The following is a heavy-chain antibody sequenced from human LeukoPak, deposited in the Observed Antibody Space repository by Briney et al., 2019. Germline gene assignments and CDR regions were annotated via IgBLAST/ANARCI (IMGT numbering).Heavy chain of an antibody. D-gene: IGHD2-2*01. V-gene: IGHV4-39*07. CDR1: GGSISSSSYY. CDR2: IYHSGST. CDR3: ARDQYCSSTSCWDDAFDI. J-gene: IGHJ3*02. Sequence: PSETLSLICTVSGGSISSSSYYWGWIRQPPGKGLEWIGSIYHSGSTYYNPSLKSRVTISVDTSKNQFSLKLSSVTAADTAVYYCARDQYCSSTSCWDDAFDIWGQGTMVTVSS.